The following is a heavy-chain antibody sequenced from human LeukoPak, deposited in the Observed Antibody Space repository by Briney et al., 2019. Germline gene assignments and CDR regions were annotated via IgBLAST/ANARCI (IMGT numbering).Heavy chain of an antibody. J-gene: IGHJ4*02. CDR1: GFTFSSYA. CDR3: AKDQGAGYYGSGNDY. V-gene: IGHV3-23*01. D-gene: IGHD3-10*01. CDR2: ISGSGGST. Sequence: PGGSLRLSCAASGFTFSSYAMSWVRQAPGKGLEWVSAISGSGGSTYYADSVKGRFTISRDNSKNTLYLQMNSLRAEDTAVYYCAKDQGAGYYGSGNDYWGQGTLVTVSS.